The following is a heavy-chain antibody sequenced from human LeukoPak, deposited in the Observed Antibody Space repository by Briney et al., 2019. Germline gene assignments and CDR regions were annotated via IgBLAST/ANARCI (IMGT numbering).Heavy chain of an antibody. CDR1: GFSFSTYA. CDR3: AKPPWGAAAGPEPTCFDY. CDR2: ISGSGGSA. V-gene: IGHV3-23*01. D-gene: IGHD6-13*01. Sequence: GGSLRLSCTASGFTSGFSFSTYAMSWVRQAPGKGLEWVSAISGSGGSAYYADSVKGRFTISRDNSKNTLYLQMNSLRAEDTAVYYCAKPPWGAAAGPEPTCFDYWGQGTLVTVSS. J-gene: IGHJ4*02.